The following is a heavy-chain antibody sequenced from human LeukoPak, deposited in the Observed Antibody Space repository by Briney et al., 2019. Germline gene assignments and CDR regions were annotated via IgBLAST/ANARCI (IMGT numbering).Heavy chain of an antibody. CDR2: ISSSSSYI. V-gene: IGHV3-21*01. CDR3: ARDPEVAAAPDY. CDR1: GFTFSSYN. D-gene: IGHD2-15*01. Sequence: GGSLRLSCAASGFTFSSYNMNWVRQAPGKGLEWVSSISSSSSYIYYADSVKGRFTISRDNAKNSLYLQMNSLRAEDTAVYYCARDPEVAAAPDYWGQGTLVTVSS. J-gene: IGHJ4*02.